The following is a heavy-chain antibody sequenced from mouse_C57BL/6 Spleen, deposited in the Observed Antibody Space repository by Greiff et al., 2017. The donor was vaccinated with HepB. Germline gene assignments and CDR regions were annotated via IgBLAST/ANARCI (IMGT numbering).Heavy chain of an antibody. CDR2: IDPSDSET. D-gene: IGHD1-1*01. CDR3: ARTEDYGEAYYAMDY. Sequence: QVQLQQSGAELVRPGSSVKLSCKASGYTFTSYWMHWVKQRPIQGLEWIGNIDPSDSETHYNQKFKDKATLTVDKSSSTAYMQLSSLTSEDSAVYYCARTEDYGEAYYAMDYWGQGTSVTVSS. CDR1: GYTFTSYW. V-gene: IGHV1-52*01. J-gene: IGHJ4*01.